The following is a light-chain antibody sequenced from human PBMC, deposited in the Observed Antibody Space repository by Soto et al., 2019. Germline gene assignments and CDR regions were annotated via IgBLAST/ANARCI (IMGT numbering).Light chain of an antibody. CDR3: QLSDSSLT. CDR1: QTLNNY. J-gene: IGKJ5*01. Sequence: DVQLTQSPSSLSASVGDRVTITCRASQTLNNYLNWYQHKPGKAPKFLIFASSGLQSGVPSRFSGRASGTDFTLTISSLQPEDFATYYCQLSDSSLTFGQGTRLEIK. V-gene: IGKV1-39*01. CDR2: ASS.